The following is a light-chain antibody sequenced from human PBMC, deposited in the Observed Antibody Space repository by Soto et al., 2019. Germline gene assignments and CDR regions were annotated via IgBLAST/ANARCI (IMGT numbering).Light chain of an antibody. J-gene: IGKJ1*01. CDR3: MLTLQTPKWT. CDR1: QSLLHSDGNNY. V-gene: IGKV2-28*01. CDR2: LGS. Sequence: DIVMTQSPLSLPVTPGEPASISCRSSQSLLHSDGNNYLEWYLQKPGQSPHLLIYLGSRRSSGVPDRFSGSGSGTHFTLKISRVEADDVGVYYCMLTLQTPKWTFGQGTRVEIK.